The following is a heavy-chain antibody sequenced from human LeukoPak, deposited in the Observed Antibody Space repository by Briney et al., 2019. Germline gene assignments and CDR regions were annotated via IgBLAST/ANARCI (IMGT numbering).Heavy chain of an antibody. V-gene: IGHV3-23*01. J-gene: IGHJ4*02. D-gene: IGHD6-13*01. CDR3: AKVLAGAGVDY. CDR1: GFSFSNYA. Sequence: GGSLRLSCAASGFSFSNYAMRWVRQAPGKGLEWVSGISKSGNITDYADSVKGRFTISRDNSRNTLHLQMISLRAEDTAVYHCAKVLAGAGVDYWGQGTLVTVSS. CDR2: ISKSGNIT.